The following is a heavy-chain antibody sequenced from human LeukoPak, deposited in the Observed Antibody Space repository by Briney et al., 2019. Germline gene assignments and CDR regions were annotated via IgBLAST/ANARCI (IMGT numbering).Heavy chain of an antibody. CDR1: GFNFRSQW. CDR2: IKEDGSAK. V-gene: IGHV3-7*03. Sequence: GGSLRPSCAASGFNFRSQWMSWVRQAPGKGLEWVANIKEDGSAKSYVDSVRGRFTISRDNSKNTLYLQMNSLRAEDTAVYYCAKDMGSLSNYDYVWGSYRPFDYWGQGTLVTVSS. J-gene: IGHJ4*02. CDR3: AKDMGSLSNYDYVWGSYRPFDY. D-gene: IGHD3-16*02.